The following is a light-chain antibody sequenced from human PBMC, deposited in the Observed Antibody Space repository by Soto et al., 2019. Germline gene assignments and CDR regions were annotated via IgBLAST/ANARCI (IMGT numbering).Light chain of an antibody. CDR2: DAS. CDR3: HQRQYWPPIT. Sequence: VVLTQSPATLSLSQGDRATLSCRTSLSVSVYLDWYQQKPGQAPRLLISDASTRATGVPARFSGSGSGTDFTLTISSLEPEDFAVYYCHQRQYWPPITFGQGTRLEIK. J-gene: IGKJ5*01. V-gene: IGKV3-11*01. CDR1: LSVSVY.